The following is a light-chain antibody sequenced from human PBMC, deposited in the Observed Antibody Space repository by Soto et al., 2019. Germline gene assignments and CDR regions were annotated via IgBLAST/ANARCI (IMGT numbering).Light chain of an antibody. CDR1: TSVSSY. Sequence: EIVLTQSPATLSLSPGERATLSCRASTSVSSYLAWYQQKPGQAPRLLISDASNRATGIPARFSGSGSGTDFTLTISSLEPEDFAVYYCQQRSNWPPITFGQGTRLEIK. J-gene: IGKJ5*01. V-gene: IGKV3-11*01. CDR2: DAS. CDR3: QQRSNWPPIT.